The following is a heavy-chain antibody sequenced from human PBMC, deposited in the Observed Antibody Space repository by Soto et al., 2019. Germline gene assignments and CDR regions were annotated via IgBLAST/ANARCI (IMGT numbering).Heavy chain of an antibody. Sequence: WETLSLTCAVYGGSFSGYYWSWIRQPPGKGLEWIGEINHSGSTNYNPSLKSRVTISVDTSKNQFSLKLSSVTAADTAVYYCARRSNSDAFDIWGQGTMVTVSS. CDR1: GGSFSGYY. CDR2: INHSGST. CDR3: ARRSNSDAFDI. D-gene: IGHD1-20*01. V-gene: IGHV4-34*01. J-gene: IGHJ3*02.